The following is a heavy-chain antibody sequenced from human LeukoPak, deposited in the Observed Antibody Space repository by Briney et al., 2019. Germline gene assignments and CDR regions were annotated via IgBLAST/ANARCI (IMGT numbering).Heavy chain of an antibody. CDR3: ARDGYAYASDY. CDR1: GFSFRTYY. J-gene: IGHJ4*02. V-gene: IGHV3-7*01. CDR2: IKSDGTET. Sequence: PGGSLRLSCAASGFSFRTYYMTWVRQAPGKGLEWAAHIKSDGTETWYVDSVKGRFAISRDNAKNSLYLQMNSLRAEDTAVYYCARDGYAYASDYWGQGTLVTVSS. D-gene: IGHD2-2*01.